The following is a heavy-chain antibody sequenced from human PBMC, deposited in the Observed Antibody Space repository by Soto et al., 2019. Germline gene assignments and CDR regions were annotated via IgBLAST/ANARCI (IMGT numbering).Heavy chain of an antibody. CDR2: ISYDGSNK. CDR1: GFTFSSYA. CDR3: ARDRSLHYYYYGMDV. J-gene: IGHJ6*02. V-gene: IGHV3-30-3*01. D-gene: IGHD6-13*01. Sequence: QVQLVESGGGVVQPGRSLRLSCAASGFTFSSYAMHWVRQAPGKGLEWVAVISYDGSNKYYADSVKGRFTISRDNSKNTLYLQMNSLRAEDTAVYYCARDRSLHYYYYGMDVWGQGTTVTVSS.